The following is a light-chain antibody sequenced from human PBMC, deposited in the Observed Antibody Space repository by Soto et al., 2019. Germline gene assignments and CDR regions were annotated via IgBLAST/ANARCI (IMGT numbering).Light chain of an antibody. J-gene: IGKJ1*01. Sequence: ESVLTQSPGTLSLSPGERATLSCRASQSVSSNYLAWYQQKPGQAPRLLIYGVSTRATGIPDRFSASGSGTDFTLTISRLEPEDSAGYCSQQYGRSPTWTFGQGTKVEIK. V-gene: IGKV3-20*01. CDR2: GVS. CDR3: QQYGRSPTWT. CDR1: QSVSSNY.